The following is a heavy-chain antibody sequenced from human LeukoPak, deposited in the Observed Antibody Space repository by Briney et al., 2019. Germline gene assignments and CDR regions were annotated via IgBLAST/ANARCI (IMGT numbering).Heavy chain of an antibody. V-gene: IGHV4-59*11. CDR2: IHYSGST. CDR1: GVSISSHS. CDR3: SSAGTGYNIPAVY. Sequence: SSETLSLSCRVSGVSISSHSLSWIRQPPGKGLEWIGYIHYSGSTNCNPSLKSRVTISLDTSKNQFSLKLTSVTAADTAVYYCSSAGTGYNIPAVYWGDGTLVTVSS. J-gene: IGHJ4*03. D-gene: IGHD3/OR15-3a*01.